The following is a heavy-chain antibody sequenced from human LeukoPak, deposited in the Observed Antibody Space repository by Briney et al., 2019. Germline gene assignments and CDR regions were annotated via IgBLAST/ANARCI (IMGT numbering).Heavy chain of an antibody. D-gene: IGHD1-20*01. CDR1: GSTLASYA. J-gene: IGHJ5*02. Sequence: GGSLRLSCAASGSTLASYATGWVSQAPGKWLGWVAVITDDGSNKYYAGSVKCRFTISRDNSKNTLYLQMNSLRAEDTAVYYCAKVAHNWNFDPWGQGTLVTVSS. V-gene: IGHV3-30*11. CDR2: ITDDGSNK. CDR3: AKVAHNWNFDP.